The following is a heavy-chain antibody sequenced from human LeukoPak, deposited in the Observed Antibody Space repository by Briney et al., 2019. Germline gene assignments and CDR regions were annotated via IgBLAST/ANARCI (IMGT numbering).Heavy chain of an antibody. CDR1: GGSISTYY. J-gene: IGHJ4*02. D-gene: IGHD3-9*01. CDR2: IYYSGST. Sequence: SETLSLTCTVFGGSISTYYWNWMRQPPGKGLEWIGYIYYSGSTNYNPSLKSRITMSVDTSQIQFSLKLSSVTAADTAVYYCARANYDILTGYYLYYFDYWGQGTLVTVSS. V-gene: IGHV4-59*01. CDR3: ARANYDILTGYYLYYFDY.